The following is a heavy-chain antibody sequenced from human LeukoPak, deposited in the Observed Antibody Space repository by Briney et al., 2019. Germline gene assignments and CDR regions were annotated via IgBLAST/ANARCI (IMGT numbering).Heavy chain of an antibody. J-gene: IGHJ4*02. CDR2: IRYSGST. V-gene: IGHV4-39*01. CDR1: GGPISSSYC. Sequence: SETLSLTCTVSGGPISSSYCWGWLRQTPGKGLELIWSIRYSGSTYYNLSLKSRVTISVDTSRNQCSLKLRSVTASDTAVYYCARLPYSHYSDSSGYFDHWGQGTLFTVSS. CDR3: ARLPYSHYSDSSGYFDH. D-gene: IGHD3-22*01.